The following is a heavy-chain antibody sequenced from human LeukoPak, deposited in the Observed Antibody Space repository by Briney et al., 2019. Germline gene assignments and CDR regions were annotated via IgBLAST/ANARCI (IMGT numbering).Heavy chain of an antibody. CDR2: TIISSSYI. CDR1: GFTFCSYS. D-gene: IGHD6-13*01. CDR3: ARGQTYSSSWYVPSYYYYMDV. J-gene: IGHJ6*03. Sequence: GGSLRLSCAASGFTFCSYSMNWVRQAPGKGLEWVSSTIISSSYIYYADSVKGRFTISRDNAKNSLYLQMNRLRAEDTVVYYCARGQTYSSSWYVPSYYYYMDVWGKGTTVTVSS. V-gene: IGHV3-21*01.